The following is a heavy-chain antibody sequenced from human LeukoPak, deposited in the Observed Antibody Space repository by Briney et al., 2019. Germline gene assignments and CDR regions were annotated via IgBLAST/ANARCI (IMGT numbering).Heavy chain of an antibody. CDR2: INPNSGGT. CDR3: ARDGGKYSGTDY. Sequence: AASVKVSCKASGYTFTGYYMHWVRQAPGQGLEWMGWINPNSGGTNYAQKFQGRVTMTRDTAISTAYMELSRLRSDDTAVYYCARDGGKYSGTDYWGQGTLVTVSS. CDR1: GYTFTGYY. J-gene: IGHJ4*02. D-gene: IGHD5-12*01. V-gene: IGHV1-2*02.